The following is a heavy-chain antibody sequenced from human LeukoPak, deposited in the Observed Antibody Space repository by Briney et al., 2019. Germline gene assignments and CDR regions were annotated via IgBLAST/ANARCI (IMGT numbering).Heavy chain of an antibody. D-gene: IGHD2-2*01. Sequence: GGSLRLSCAASGFTFSSYEMNWVRQAPGKGLEWVSYISSSGSTIYYADSVKGRFTISRDNAKNSLYLQMDSLRAEDTAVYYCARGPPVPVAMHFKMDVWGKGTTVTISS. CDR3: ARGPPVPVAMHFKMDV. J-gene: IGHJ6*04. CDR1: GFTFSSYE. CDR2: ISSSGSTI. V-gene: IGHV3-48*03.